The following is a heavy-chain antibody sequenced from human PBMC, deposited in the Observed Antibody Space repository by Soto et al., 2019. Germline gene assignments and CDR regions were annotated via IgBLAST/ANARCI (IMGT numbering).Heavy chain of an antibody. CDR3: AKDVTLSFNMIRGDFDY. CDR2: VSGGGGST. Sequence: EVQLLESGGGLVRPGGSLRLSCAASGFTFRSCAMSGVRQAPGKGLEWVSVVSGGGGSTEYADSVKGRFTVSRDNSKNTLYLQMHSLRAEDTAVYYCAKDVTLSFNMIRGDFDYWGQGTVVTVSS. CDR1: GFTFRSCA. J-gene: IGHJ4*02. V-gene: IGHV3-23*01. D-gene: IGHD3-10*01.